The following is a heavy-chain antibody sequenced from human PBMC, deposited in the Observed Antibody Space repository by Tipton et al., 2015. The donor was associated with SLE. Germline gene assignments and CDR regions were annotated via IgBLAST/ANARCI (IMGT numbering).Heavy chain of an antibody. CDR1: GGSISSKNYY. J-gene: IGHJ4*02. Sequence: TLSLTCTVSGGSISSKNYYWGWIRQPPGKGLEWIGSIHYSGSTYDNPSFKSRVTISVDTSKNQFSLKLSSVTAADTAVYYCARDPNGGYGSFDYWGLGALVTVSS. V-gene: IGHV4-39*07. CDR2: IHYSGST. D-gene: IGHD7-27*01. CDR3: ARDPNGGYGSFDY.